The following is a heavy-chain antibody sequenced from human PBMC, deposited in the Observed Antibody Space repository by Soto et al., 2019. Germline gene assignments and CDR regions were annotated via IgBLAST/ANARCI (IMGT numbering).Heavy chain of an antibody. D-gene: IGHD3-3*01. J-gene: IGHJ4*02. CDR1: GFTFSSYE. CDR2: ISSSGSTI. Sequence: PGGSLRLSCAASGFTFSSYEMNWVRQAPGKGLEWVSYISSSGSTIYYADSVKGRFTISRDNAKNSLYLQMNSLRAEDTAVYYCARELSCYDFWSGYYKARTDPGTVGYWGQGTLVTVSS. V-gene: IGHV3-48*03. CDR3: ARELSCYDFWSGYYKARTDPGTVGY.